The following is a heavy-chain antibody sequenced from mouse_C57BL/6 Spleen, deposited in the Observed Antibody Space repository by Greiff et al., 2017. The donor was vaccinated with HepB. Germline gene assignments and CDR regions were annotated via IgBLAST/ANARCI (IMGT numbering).Heavy chain of an antibody. Sequence: QVQLQQSGAELARPGASVKLSCKASGYTFTSYGISWVKQRTGQGLEWIGEIYPRSGNTYYNEKFKGKATLTADKSSSTAYMELRSLTSEDSAVYFCARDSPITTVVATEGHYYAMDYWGQGTSVTVSS. CDR3: ARDSPITTVVATEGHYYAMDY. CDR1: GYTFTSYG. D-gene: IGHD1-1*01. CDR2: IYPRSGNT. V-gene: IGHV1-81*01. J-gene: IGHJ4*01.